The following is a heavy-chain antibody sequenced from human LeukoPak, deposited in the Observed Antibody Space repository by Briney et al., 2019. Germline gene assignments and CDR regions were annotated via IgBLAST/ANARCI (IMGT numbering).Heavy chain of an antibody. CDR3: TRDNLVEDWSHAFPRYYYYGMDV. Sequence: GRSLRLSCTASGFTFGDYAMSWVRQAPGKGLEWVGFIRSKAYGGTTEYAASVKGRFTISRDDSKSIAYLQMNSLKTEDTAVYYCTRDNLVEDWSHAFPRYYYYGMDVWGKGTTVTVSS. CDR1: GFTFGDYA. J-gene: IGHJ6*04. CDR2: IRSKAYGGTT. D-gene: IGHD3/OR15-3a*01. V-gene: IGHV3-49*04.